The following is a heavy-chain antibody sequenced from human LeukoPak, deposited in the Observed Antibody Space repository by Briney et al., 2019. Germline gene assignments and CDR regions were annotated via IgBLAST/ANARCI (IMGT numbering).Heavy chain of an antibody. CDR1: GFTFSSYG. Sequence: HPGGSLRLSCAASGFTFSSYGMHWVRQAPGKGLEWVAVISYDGSNKYYADSVKGRFTISRDNSKNTLYLQMNSLRAEDTAVYYCAKHPTTVVTPGYFDYWGQGTLVTVSS. CDR3: AKHPTTVVTPGYFDY. J-gene: IGHJ4*02. D-gene: IGHD4-23*01. V-gene: IGHV3-30*18. CDR2: ISYDGSNK.